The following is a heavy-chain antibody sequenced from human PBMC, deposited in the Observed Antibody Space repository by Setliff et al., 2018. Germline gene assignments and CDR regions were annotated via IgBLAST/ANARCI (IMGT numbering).Heavy chain of an antibody. V-gene: IGHV4-34*01. Sequence: PSETLSLTCAASGGTFTYYYWTWIRQPPGKGLEWIGEINHSGTTNYNLSLKSRVTISIDTSKNQFSLNLRYVTAADTAVYYCARGRNIAIRLLDSWGQGNLVTVS. CDR2: INHSGTT. CDR3: ARGRNIAIRLLDS. D-gene: IGHD5-18*01. CDR1: GGTFTYYY. J-gene: IGHJ4*02.